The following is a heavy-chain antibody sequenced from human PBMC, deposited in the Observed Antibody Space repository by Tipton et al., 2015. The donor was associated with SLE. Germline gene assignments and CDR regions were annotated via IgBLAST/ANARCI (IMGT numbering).Heavy chain of an antibody. V-gene: IGHV4-59*12. CDR3: ARGVTYSSSSYYYYYYMDV. J-gene: IGHJ6*03. D-gene: IGHD6-6*01. CDR2: IYDRGTT. Sequence: TLSLTCTVSGGSMSSYCWSWIRQSPRKGLEWIGYIYDRGTTNYNPSLKSRVTISVDTSKNQFSLKLSSVTAADTAVYYCARGVTYSSSSYYYYYYMDVWGKGTTVTVSS. CDR1: GGSMSSYC.